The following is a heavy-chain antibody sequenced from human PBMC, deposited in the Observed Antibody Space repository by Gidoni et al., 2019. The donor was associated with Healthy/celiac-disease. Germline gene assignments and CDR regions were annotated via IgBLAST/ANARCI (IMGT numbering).Heavy chain of an antibody. CDR1: GFTFSSYA. CDR2: ISYDGSNK. CDR3: ARAEDYYDFWSGYYTGYGYFDY. V-gene: IGHV3-30-3*01. J-gene: IGHJ4*02. D-gene: IGHD3-3*01. Sequence: QVQLVESGGGVVQPGRSLRLSCAASGFTFSSYAMHWLRQAPGKGLAWVAVISYDGSNKYYADSVKGRFTISRDNSKNTLYLQMNSLRAEDTAVYYCARAEDYYDFWSGYYTGYGYFDYWGQGTLVTVSS.